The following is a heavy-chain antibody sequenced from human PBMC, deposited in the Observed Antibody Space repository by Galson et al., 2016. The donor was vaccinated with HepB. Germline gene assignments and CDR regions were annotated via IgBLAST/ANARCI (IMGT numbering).Heavy chain of an antibody. CDR2: ISYDGNNK. CDR1: GFSFSRYG. D-gene: IGHD2-15*01. J-gene: IGHJ4*02. V-gene: IGHV3-30*18. Sequence: SLRLSCAASGFSFSRYGMHWVRQAPGKGLEWVAVISYDGNNKNYADSVKGRFTISRDSSNNTLFLQVNSLRTEDTAVYYCAKGRDVIAADPSLDSWGQGAPVTVFS. CDR3: AKGRDVIAADPSLDS.